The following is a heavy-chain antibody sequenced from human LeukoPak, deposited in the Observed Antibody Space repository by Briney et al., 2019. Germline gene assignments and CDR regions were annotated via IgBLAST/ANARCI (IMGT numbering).Heavy chain of an antibody. J-gene: IGHJ4*02. CDR1: GGTFSSYA. V-gene: IGHV1-2*06. CDR3: ARVSGYCSSTSCSHFDH. CDR2: INPSGGGT. D-gene: IGHD2-15*01. Sequence: VASVKVSCKASGGTFSSYAISWVRQAPGQGLEWMGRINPSGGGTISAQHFHGRLTMSSDTSISTAYMDLSGLRSDDTAVYFCARVSGYCSSTSCSHFDHWGQGSLVTVSS.